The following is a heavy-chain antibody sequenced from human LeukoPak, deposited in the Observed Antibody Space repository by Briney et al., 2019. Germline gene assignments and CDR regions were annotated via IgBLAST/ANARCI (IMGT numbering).Heavy chain of an antibody. CDR3: ARGTWIQLWFVGYYMDV. D-gene: IGHD5-18*01. CDR1: GGSFSGYY. Sequence: SETLSLTCAVYGGSFSGYYWSWIRQPPGKGLEWIGEINHSGSTNYNPSLKSRVTISVDTSKNQFSLKLSSVTAADTAVYYCARGTWIQLWFVGYYMDVWGKGTTVTVSS. V-gene: IGHV4-34*01. CDR2: INHSGST. J-gene: IGHJ6*03.